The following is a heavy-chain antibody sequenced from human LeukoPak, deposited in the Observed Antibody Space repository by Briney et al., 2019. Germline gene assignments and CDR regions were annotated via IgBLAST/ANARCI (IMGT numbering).Heavy chain of an antibody. J-gene: IGHJ4*02. Sequence: PSETLSLTCAVYGGSFSGYYWSWIRQPPGKGLEWIGEINHSGSTNYNPSLKSRVTISVDTSKNQFSLKLSSVTAADTAVYYCARLRIVGATSDFDYWGQGTLVTVSS. D-gene: IGHD1-26*01. CDR2: INHSGST. CDR3: ARLRIVGATSDFDY. CDR1: GGSFSGYY. V-gene: IGHV4-34*01.